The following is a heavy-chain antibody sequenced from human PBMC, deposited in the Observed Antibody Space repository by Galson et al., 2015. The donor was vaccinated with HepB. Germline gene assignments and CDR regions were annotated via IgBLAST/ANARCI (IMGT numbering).Heavy chain of an antibody. V-gene: IGHV1-2*02. D-gene: IGHD2-2*01. Sequence: SVKVSCKASGYTFNGNYIHWVRQAPGQGLEWMGWINPNTGGTKFAQKFQGRVTMTRDTSISTAYMELSRLRSDDTAVYYCARDNIVVEPAAPYYQYYMDVWGKGTTVTVSS. CDR3: ARDNIVVEPAAPYYQYYMDV. CDR1: GYTFNGNY. J-gene: IGHJ6*03. CDR2: INPNTGGT.